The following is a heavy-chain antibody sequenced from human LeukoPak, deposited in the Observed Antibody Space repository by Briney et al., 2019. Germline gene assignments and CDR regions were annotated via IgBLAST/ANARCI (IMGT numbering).Heavy chain of an antibody. V-gene: IGHV6-1*01. CDR2: TYYRSKWYN. CDR3: AREDSSGWYGGFDP. J-gene: IGHJ5*02. CDR1: VDSVSSNSAA. D-gene: IGHD6-19*01. Sequence: SQTLSLTCAISVDSVSSNSAAWNWIRQSPSRGLEWLARTYYRSKWYNDYAVSVKSRITINPDTSKNQFSLQLNSVTPEDTAVYYCAREDSSGWYGGFDPWGQGTLVTVSS.